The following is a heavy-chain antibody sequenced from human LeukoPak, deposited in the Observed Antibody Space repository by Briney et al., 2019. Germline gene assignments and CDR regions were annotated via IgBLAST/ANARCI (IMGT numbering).Heavy chain of an antibody. Sequence: GGSLRLSCAASGFTFSSYSMNWVRQAPGKGLEWVSYISSSSSTIYYADSVKGRFTISRDNAKNSLYLQMNSLRAEDTAVYYCARDGPITIFGVAAFGYWGQGTLVTVSS. V-gene: IGHV3-48*01. D-gene: IGHD3-3*01. CDR2: ISSSSSTI. J-gene: IGHJ4*02. CDR3: ARDGPITIFGVAAFGY. CDR1: GFTFSSYS.